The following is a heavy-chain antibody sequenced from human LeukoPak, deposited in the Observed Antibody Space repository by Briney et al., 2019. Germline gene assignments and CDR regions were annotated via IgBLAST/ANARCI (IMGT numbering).Heavy chain of an antibody. V-gene: IGHV3-74*01. Sequence: GGSLRLSCAASGFTFRSYWLHWVRQAPGKGRVWVSRINSDGRSTSYTDSVKDRLTISRDNARHTLYMQMNSQRTNDRAVYYCLRDLSRGDQGTLVTVSS. J-gene: IGHJ4*02. D-gene: IGHD2-2*01. CDR1: GFTFRSYW. CDR2: INSDGRST. CDR3: LRDLSR.